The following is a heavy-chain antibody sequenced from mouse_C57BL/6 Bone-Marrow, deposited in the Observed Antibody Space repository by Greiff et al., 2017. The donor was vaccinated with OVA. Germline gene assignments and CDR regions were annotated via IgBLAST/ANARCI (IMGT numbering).Heavy chain of an antibody. CDR1: GYAFSSYW. CDR3: ARSGGSSQYYFDD. V-gene: IGHV1-80*01. J-gene: IGHJ2*01. D-gene: IGHD1-1*01. CDR2: IYPGDGDT. Sequence: VQLQQSGAELVKPGASVKISCKASGYAFSSYWMNWVKQRPGKGLEWIGQIYPGDGDTNYNGKFKGKATLTADKSSSTAYMQLSSLTSEDSAVYFCARSGGSSQYYFDDWGQGTTLTVSS.